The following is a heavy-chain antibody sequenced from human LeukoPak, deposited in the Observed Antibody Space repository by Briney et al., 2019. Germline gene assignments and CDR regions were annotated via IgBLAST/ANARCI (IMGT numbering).Heavy chain of an antibody. Sequence: SVKVSCKASGGTFSSYAISWVRQAPGQGLEWMGGIIPIFGTGNYAQKFQGRVTITADESTSTAYMELSSLRSEDTAVYYCASGESDTAIYYFDYWGQGTLVTVSS. CDR1: GGTFSSYA. J-gene: IGHJ4*02. CDR3: ASGESDTAIYYFDY. CDR2: IIPIFGTG. V-gene: IGHV1-69*13. D-gene: IGHD5-18*01.